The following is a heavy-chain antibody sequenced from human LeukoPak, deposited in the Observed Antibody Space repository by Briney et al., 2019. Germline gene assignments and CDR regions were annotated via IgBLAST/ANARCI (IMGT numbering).Heavy chain of an antibody. D-gene: IGHD6-13*01. V-gene: IGHV3-7*01. CDR3: ASGFGSSWYYYYYYMDV. CDR1: GFTFSSYW. Sequence: PGGSLRLSCAASGFTFSSYWMSWVRQAPGKGLEWVANIKQDGSEKYYVDSVKGRFTISRGNAKNSLYLQMNSLRAEDTAVYYCASGFGSSWYYYYYYMDVWGKGTTVTVSS. J-gene: IGHJ6*03. CDR2: IKQDGSEK.